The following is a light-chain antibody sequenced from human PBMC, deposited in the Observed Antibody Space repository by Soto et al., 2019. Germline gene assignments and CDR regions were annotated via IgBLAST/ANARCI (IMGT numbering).Light chain of an antibody. Sequence: EIVMTQSPATLSVSPGERATLSCRASQSVSSNLAWYQQKPGQAPRLLIYGASTRATGIPARFIGSGSGTEFTLNISSLQSEDFAVYYCQQYNNWWTFGQGTKVEIK. CDR3: QQYNNWWT. J-gene: IGKJ1*01. CDR2: GAS. V-gene: IGKV3-15*01. CDR1: QSVSSN.